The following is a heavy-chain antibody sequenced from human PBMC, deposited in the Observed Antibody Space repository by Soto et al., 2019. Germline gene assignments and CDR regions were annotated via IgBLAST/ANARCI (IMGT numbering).Heavy chain of an antibody. J-gene: IGHJ5*02. V-gene: IGHV4-61*01. D-gene: IGHD5-18*01. CDR3: VGDRSYNYGYWWFDP. Sequence: SETLSLTCTVSGGSVSSGNYYWSWIRQPPGKGLEWIGYIHYSGSTNYNPSLKSRVTMLVDTSKNQFSLRLSSVTAADTAVYYCVGDRSYNYGYWWFDPWGQGTLVTVSS. CDR2: IHYSGST. CDR1: GGSVSSGNYY.